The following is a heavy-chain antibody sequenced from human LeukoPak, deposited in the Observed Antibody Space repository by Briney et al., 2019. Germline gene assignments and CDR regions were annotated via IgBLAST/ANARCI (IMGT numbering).Heavy chain of an antibody. V-gene: IGHV3-23*01. J-gene: IGHJ4*02. CDR2: ISGSGGST. D-gene: IGHD2-21*02. Sequence: PGGSLRLSCAASGFTFSSYAMSWVRQAPGKGLEWVSAISGSGGSTYYADSVKGRFTISRDNAKNSLYLQMNSLRAENTAVYYCARVNRDCLDYWGQGTLVTVSS. CDR3: ARVNRDCLDY. CDR1: GFTFSSYA.